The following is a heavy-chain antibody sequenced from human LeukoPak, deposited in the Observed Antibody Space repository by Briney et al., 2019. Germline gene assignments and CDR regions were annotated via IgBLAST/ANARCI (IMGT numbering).Heavy chain of an antibody. CDR2: IYYSGNT. V-gene: IGHV4-39*01. D-gene: IGHD4-17*01. CDR1: GGSISSSSYY. Sequence: SETLSLTCTVSGGSISSSSYYWGWIRQPPGKGLEWIGSIYYSGNTYYNPSLKSRVTISVDTSKNQFSLRLSSVTAADTAVYFCARYPTATVSFDYWGQGTLATVSS. J-gene: IGHJ4*02. CDR3: ARYPTATVSFDY.